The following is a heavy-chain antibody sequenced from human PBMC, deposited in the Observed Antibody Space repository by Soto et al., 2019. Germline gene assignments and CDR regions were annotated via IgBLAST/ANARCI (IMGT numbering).Heavy chain of an antibody. V-gene: IGHV4-59*01. Sequence: SDTLSLTCTVSGGSISSYYWSWIRQPPGKGLEWIGYIYYSGSTNYNPSLKSRVTISVDTSKNQFSLKLSSVTAADTAVYYCARAPPYDPQGALVLGYMDVWAKGTTVTVSS. CDR1: GGSISSYY. J-gene: IGHJ6*03. D-gene: IGHD3-3*01. CDR3: ARAPPYDPQGALVLGYMDV. CDR2: IYYSGST.